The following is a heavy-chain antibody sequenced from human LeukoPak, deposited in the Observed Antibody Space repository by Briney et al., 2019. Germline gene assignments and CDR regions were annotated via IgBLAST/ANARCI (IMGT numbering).Heavy chain of an antibody. D-gene: IGHD2-2*01. J-gene: IGHJ4*02. CDR1: GFTFSSFE. V-gene: IGHV3-48*03. CDR2: ISGGGSTI. Sequence: GGSLRLSCAASGFTFSSFEMNWVRQTPGKGLEWVSFISGGGSTIYYADSVKGRFTISRDNAKNSLYLQMNSLRAEDTAVYYCARDPGYCSSTSCYGLFDYWGQGTLVTVSS. CDR3: ARDPGYCSSTSCYGLFDY.